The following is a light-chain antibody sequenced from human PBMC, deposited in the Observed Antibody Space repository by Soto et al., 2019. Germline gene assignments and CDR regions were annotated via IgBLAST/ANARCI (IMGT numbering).Light chain of an antibody. CDR3: SSYAGNNNLV. CDR2: EVN. CDR1: SSDVGGYDY. V-gene: IGLV2-8*01. Sequence: QSALTQPPSASGSPGQSVTISCTGTSSDVGGYDYVTWYQRHPGRAPKLMIYEVNKRPSGVPDRFSGSKSGNTASLTVSGLQTEDEAEYFCSSYAGNNNLVFGGGTKLTVL. J-gene: IGLJ2*01.